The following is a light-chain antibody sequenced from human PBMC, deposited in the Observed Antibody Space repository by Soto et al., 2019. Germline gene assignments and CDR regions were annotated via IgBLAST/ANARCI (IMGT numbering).Light chain of an antibody. J-gene: IGLJ1*01. CDR1: NSDVGGYNY. CDR3: TSYAGGNNV. Sequence: QSVLTQPPSASGSPGQSVTISCTGTNSDVGGYNYVSWYQQYPGKVPKLMVYEVNKRPSGVPDRFSGSKSGNTASLTVSGLQADDEADYYCTSYAGGNNVFGTGTKLTVL. CDR2: EVN. V-gene: IGLV2-8*01.